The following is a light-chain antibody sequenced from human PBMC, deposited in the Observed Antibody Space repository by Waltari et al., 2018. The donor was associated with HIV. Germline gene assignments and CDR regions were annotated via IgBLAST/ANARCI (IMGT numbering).Light chain of an antibody. CDR2: KSF. J-gene: IGLJ1*01. Sequence: QSVLTQPASVSGSPGQSITISCTGTNSDVGAYDFVSWYQQHPGKAPKLLIYKSFHRASGISDRFSASRSGNTASLTISGLQPEDEADYYCCAYASTNSPYYIFGGGTTVT. V-gene: IGLV2-14*01. CDR1: NSDVGAYDF. CDR3: CAYASTNSPYYI.